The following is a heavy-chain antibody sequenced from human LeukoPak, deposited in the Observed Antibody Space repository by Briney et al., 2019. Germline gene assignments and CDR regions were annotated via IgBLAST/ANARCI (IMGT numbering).Heavy chain of an antibody. CDR3: ARVTTVTFFDY. V-gene: IGHV1-3*01. CDR2: INAGNGNT. Sequence: ASVKVSCKASGYTFTSYAMHWARQAPGQRLEWMGWINAGNGNTKYSQKFQGRVTITRDTSASTAYMELSSLRSEDTAVYYCARVTTVTFFDYWGQGTLVTVSS. J-gene: IGHJ4*02. CDR1: GYTFTSYA. D-gene: IGHD4-17*01.